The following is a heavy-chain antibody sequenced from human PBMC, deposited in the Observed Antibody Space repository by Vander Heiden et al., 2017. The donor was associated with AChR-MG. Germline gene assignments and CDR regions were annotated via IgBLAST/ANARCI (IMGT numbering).Heavy chain of an antibody. V-gene: IGHV3-7*01. CDR1: GFTFSNYW. Sequence: EVQLVESAGGLVQPGGSLSLSCAASGFTFSNYWRGWVRQAPGKRLEWVAIIKQDGRERYYVDSVKGRFTISRDNAENSLYLRMSSLRAEDAAVYYCARDGDRPFDYWGQGILVTGSS. CDR3: ARDGDRPFDY. D-gene: IGHD7-27*01. CDR2: IKQDGRER. J-gene: IGHJ4*02.